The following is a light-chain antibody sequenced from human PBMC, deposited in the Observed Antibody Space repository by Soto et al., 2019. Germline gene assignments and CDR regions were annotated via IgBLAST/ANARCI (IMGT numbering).Light chain of an antibody. J-gene: IGKJ1*01. CDR3: QQYNNWPPWT. V-gene: IGKV3-15*01. CDR1: QSVSSN. CDR2: GAS. Sequence: EIVMTQSPATLSVSPGERATLACRSSQSVSSNLAWYQQKPGQAPRLLIYGASTRATGIPARFSGSGSGTEFTLTISSLRSEDFAVYYCQQYNNWPPWTFGQGPRWIS.